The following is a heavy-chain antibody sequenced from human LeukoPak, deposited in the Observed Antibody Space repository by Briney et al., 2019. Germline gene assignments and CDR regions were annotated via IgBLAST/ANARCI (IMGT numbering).Heavy chain of an antibody. J-gene: IGHJ4*02. CDR3: ARDKIVGATYFDY. V-gene: IGHV3-7*01. CDR2: IKQDGSEK. Sequence: PGGSLRLSCAASGFTFSSYWMSWVRQAPGKGLEWVANIKQDGSEKYYVDSVEGRFTISRDNAKNSLYLQMNSLRAEDTAVYYCARDKIVGATYFDYWGQGTLVTVSS. CDR1: GFTFSSYW. D-gene: IGHD1-26*01.